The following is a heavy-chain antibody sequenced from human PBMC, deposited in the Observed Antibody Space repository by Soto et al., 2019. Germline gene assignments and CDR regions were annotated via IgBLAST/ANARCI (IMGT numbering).Heavy chain of an antibody. J-gene: IGHJ3*02. Sequence: EVQLVESGGGLVKPGGSLRLSCAASGFTFSNAWMSWVRQAPGKGLEWVGRIKSKTDGGTTDYAAPVKGRFTISRDDSKNTLYLQMNSLKTEDTAVYYCTTSIVVVPDALQDAFDIWGQGTMVTVSS. CDR3: TTSIVVVPDALQDAFDI. CDR1: GFTFSNAW. D-gene: IGHD2-2*01. V-gene: IGHV3-15*01. CDR2: IKSKTDGGTT.